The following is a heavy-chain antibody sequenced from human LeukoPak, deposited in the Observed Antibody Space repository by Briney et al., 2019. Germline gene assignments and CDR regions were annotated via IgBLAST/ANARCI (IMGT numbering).Heavy chain of an antibody. J-gene: IGHJ4*02. D-gene: IGHD6-13*01. CDR3: AKRGSSSWTQFDY. Sequence: GGSLRLPRAASGFTFNDYAINWVRQAPGKGLEWVSVISGGTGGSTYYADLVKCRLTISRDNSMNKLYLQMNSLRAEYTAVYYCAKRGSSSWTQFDYWGQGTLVTVSS. CDR2: ISGGTGGST. CDR1: GFTFNDYA. V-gene: IGHV3-23*01.